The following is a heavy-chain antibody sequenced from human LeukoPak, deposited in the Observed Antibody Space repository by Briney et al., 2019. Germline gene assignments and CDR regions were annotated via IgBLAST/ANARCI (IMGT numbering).Heavy chain of an antibody. J-gene: IGHJ3*02. Sequence: PSETLSLTCTVSGGSISNYYWSWIRQPPGKGLEWIGYIYYSGSTNYNPSLKSRVTISVDTSKNQFSLKLSSVTAADTAVYYCARQLWLFDAFDIWGQGTMVTVSP. CDR2: IYYSGST. CDR3: ARQLWLFDAFDI. D-gene: IGHD5-18*01. CDR1: GGSISNYY. V-gene: IGHV4-59*08.